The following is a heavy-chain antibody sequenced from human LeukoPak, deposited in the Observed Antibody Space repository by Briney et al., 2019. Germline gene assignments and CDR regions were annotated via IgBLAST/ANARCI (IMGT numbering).Heavy chain of an antibody. V-gene: IGHV3-49*04. CDR1: GFTFCDYA. D-gene: IGHD5-12*01. Sequence: SLRLSCAASGFTFCDYAMTWVRQAPGKGLEWVGFIRSKTYGGTTEYAASMKGRFTISRDDSKSIAYLQMNSLKTEDTAVYYCARGGGYSGYGFFDYWGQGTLVTVSS. CDR3: ARGGGYSGYGFFDY. CDR2: IRSKTYGGTT. J-gene: IGHJ4*02.